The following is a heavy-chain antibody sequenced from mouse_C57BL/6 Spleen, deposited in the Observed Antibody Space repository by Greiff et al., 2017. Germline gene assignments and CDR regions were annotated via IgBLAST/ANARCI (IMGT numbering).Heavy chain of an antibody. Sequence: VQLQQSGPELVKPGDSVKISCKASGYSFTGYFMNWVMQSHGKSLEWIGRINPYNGDTFYNQKFKGKATLTVDKSSSTAHMELRSLTSEDSAVYYCARGDYGYAAFAYWGQGTLVTVSA. V-gene: IGHV1-20*01. CDR3: ARGDYGYAAFAY. D-gene: IGHD2-2*01. CDR1: GYSFTGYF. J-gene: IGHJ3*01. CDR2: INPYNGDT.